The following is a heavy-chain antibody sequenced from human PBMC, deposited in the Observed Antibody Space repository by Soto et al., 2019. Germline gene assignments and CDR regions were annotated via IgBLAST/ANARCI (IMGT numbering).Heavy chain of an antibody. V-gene: IGHV1-2*02. CDR3: ARASRDSSGWYPTFDH. J-gene: IGHJ5*02. Sequence: VASVKVSCKASGYTFTGYYMHWVRQAPGQGLEWMGWINPNSGGTNYAQKFQGRVTMTRDTSISTAYMGLSRLRSDDTAVYYCARASRDSSGWYPTFDHWGQGTLVSVSP. CDR2: INPNSGGT. CDR1: GYTFTGYY. D-gene: IGHD6-19*01.